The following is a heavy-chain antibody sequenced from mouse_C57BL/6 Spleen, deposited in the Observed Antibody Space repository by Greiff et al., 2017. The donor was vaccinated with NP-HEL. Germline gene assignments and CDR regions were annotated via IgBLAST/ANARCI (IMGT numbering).Heavy chain of an antibody. J-gene: IGHJ2*01. V-gene: IGHV5-4*01. Sequence: EVKLVESGGGLVKPGGSLKLSCAASGFTFSSYAMSWVRQTPEKRLEWVATISDGGSYTYYPDNVKGRFTISRDNAKNNLYLQMSHLKSEDTAMYYCARDYDGYNYLDYWGQGTTLTVSS. CDR1: GFTFSSYA. CDR2: ISDGGSYT. D-gene: IGHD2-3*01. CDR3: ARDYDGYNYLDY.